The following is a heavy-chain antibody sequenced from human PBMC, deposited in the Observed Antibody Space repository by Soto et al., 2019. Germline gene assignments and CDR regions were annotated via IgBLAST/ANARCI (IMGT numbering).Heavy chain of an antibody. CDR2: MNPNSGNT. V-gene: IGHV1-8*01. CDR1: GYTFTSYD. CDR3: ARWPGAWGSNDI. D-gene: IGHD1-26*01. Sequence: ASVKVSCKASGYTFTSYDINWVRQATGQGLEWMGWMNPNSGNTGYAQKFQGRVTMTRNTSISTAYMELSSLRSEDTAVYYCARWPGAWGSNDIWGQETMVTVSS. J-gene: IGHJ3*02.